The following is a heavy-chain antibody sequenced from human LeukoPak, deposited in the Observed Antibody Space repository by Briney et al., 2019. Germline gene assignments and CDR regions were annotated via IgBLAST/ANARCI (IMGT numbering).Heavy chain of an antibody. CDR1: GYTFKSYG. CDR3: AKAAVGRDLVY. J-gene: IGHJ4*02. CDR2: ISAYSGNT. D-gene: IGHD3-10*01. Sequence: ASVKVSCKASGYTFKSYGFNWVRQAPGQGLEWMGWISAYSGNTNYAQKVQGRLTMTTDTSTSTAYMELRSLRSDDTAVYYCAKAAVGRDLVYWGQGTLVTVSS. V-gene: IGHV1-18*04.